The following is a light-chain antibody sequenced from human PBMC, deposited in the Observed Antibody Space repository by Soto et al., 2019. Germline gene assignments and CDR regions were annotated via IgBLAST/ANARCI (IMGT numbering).Light chain of an antibody. J-gene: IGKJ1*01. CDR1: QGISNY. CDR3: QKYNSAPRST. CDR2: AAS. V-gene: IGKV1-27*01. Sequence: DIPMTQSPSSLSASVGDRVTITCRASQGISNYLAWYQQKPGKVPKLLIYAASTLQSGVPSRFSGSGSATDFTLTISSLQPEDVATYYCQKYNSAPRSTFGQGTKVEIK.